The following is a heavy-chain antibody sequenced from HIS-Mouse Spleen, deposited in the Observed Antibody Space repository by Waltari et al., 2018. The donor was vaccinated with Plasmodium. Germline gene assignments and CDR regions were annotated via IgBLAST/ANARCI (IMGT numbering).Heavy chain of an antibody. D-gene: IGHD7-27*01. CDR2: INHSGST. Sequence: QVQLQQWGAGLLKPSETLSLTCAVYGGSFSGYYWSWIRQPPGKGLEWIGEINHSGSTNHNPSLKSRVTISVDTSKNQFSLKLSSVTAADTAVYYCARVIPLGIPHFDYWGQGTLVTVSS. CDR1: GGSFSGYY. J-gene: IGHJ4*02. V-gene: IGHV4-34*01. CDR3: ARVIPLGIPHFDY.